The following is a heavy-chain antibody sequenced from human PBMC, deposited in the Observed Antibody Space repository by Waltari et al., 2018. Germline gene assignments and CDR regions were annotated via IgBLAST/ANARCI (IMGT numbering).Heavy chain of an antibody. J-gene: IGHJ2*01. V-gene: IGHV4-61*01. CDR1: GGSINTGYYS. CDR3: ARGQWGAAGTQEWYYFDL. CDR2: FQDRGKP. Sequence: QVQLRDSGPGVVKPLETLSLNCAVSGGSINTGYYSPWNWIRQPPGKGLEWIGFFQDRGKPKYNPSLKGRVAISIDTSKNQYSLRLTSVTVADTATYYCARGQWGAAGTQEWYYFDLWGRGTLVTVSS. D-gene: IGHD3-3*01.